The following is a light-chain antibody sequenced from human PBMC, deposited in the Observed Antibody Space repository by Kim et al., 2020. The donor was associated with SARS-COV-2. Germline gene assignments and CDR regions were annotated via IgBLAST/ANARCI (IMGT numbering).Light chain of an antibody. CDR1: QSVSSNY. J-gene: IGKJ1*01. CDR2: DAS. CDR3: QQYSSSFRT. V-gene: IGKV3-20*01. Sequence: SPGERTTLACRPRQSVSSNYLAWYQQGPGPAPRLLIYDASSRATGIPDRFSGSGSGTDFTLTISRLGPGGFAVYYCQQYSSSFRTFGQGTKVDIK.